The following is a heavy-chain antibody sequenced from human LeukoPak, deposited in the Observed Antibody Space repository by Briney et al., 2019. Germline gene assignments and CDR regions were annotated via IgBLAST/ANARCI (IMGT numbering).Heavy chain of an antibody. CDR1: GYTFTTYW. Sequence: GESLKISCKVSGYTFTTYWIGWVRQMPGKGLEWMGIIYPGDSDTKYSPSFQGQVTISVDKSISTAYLQWNSLKASDTAMYYCVRHGGGYCRSTSCYLFDPWGQGTLVTVSS. D-gene: IGHD2-2*01. V-gene: IGHV5-51*01. CDR2: IYPGDSDT. CDR3: VRHGGGYCRSTSCYLFDP. J-gene: IGHJ5*02.